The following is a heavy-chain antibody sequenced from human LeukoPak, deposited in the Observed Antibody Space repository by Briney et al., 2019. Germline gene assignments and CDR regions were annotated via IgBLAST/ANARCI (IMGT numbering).Heavy chain of an antibody. CDR2: ISSSSSYI. D-gene: IGHD3-22*01. CDR1: GFTFSSYS. Sequence: GGSLRLSCAASGFTFSSYSMNWVRQAPGKGLEWVSSISSSSSYIYYADSVKGRSTISRDNAKNSLYLQMNSLRAEDTAVYYCAKGGGYYYDSSGYYWGQGALVTVSS. J-gene: IGHJ4*02. V-gene: IGHV3-21*01. CDR3: AKGGGYYYDSSGYY.